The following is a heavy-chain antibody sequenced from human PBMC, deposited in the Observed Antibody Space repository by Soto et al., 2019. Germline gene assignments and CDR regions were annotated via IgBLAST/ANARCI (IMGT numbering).Heavy chain of an antibody. V-gene: IGHV3-30*18. CDR2: ISYDGGNK. CDR1: GFTFTSYG. D-gene: IGHD3-10*01. J-gene: IGHJ6*02. CDR3: AKDRRVRGFNGMDV. Sequence: QVQLVESGGGVVQPGRSLRLSCAASGFTFTSYGMHWVRQAPGKGLEWVAVISYDGGNKDYADSVKGRFTISRHNSKNTLYLPMNSLRAEDTAVYYCAKDRRVRGFNGMDVWGQGTTVTVSS.